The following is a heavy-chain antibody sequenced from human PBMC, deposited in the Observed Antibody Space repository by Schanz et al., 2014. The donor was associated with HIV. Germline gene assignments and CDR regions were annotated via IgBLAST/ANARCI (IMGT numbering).Heavy chain of an antibody. V-gene: IGHV3-23*04. CDR2: ISESGGRT. D-gene: IGHD3-22*01. Sequence: VHLGESGGGVVQPGRSLRLSWVASGFSFDSFGMHWVRQAPGKGLEWVSSISESGGRTYYADSVNGRFTISRDNSKNTLYLQMTTLRIDDTAVYYCAKPEYDSRGNSQSHFDYWGQGTLVTVSS. CDR3: AKPEYDSRGNSQSHFDY. CDR1: GFSFDSFG. J-gene: IGHJ4*02.